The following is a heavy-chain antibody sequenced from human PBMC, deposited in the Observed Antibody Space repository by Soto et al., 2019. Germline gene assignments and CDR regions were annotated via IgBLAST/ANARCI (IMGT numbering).Heavy chain of an antibody. J-gene: IGHJ6*03. CDR2: IYYSGST. Sequence: QLQLQESGPGLVKPSETLSLTCTVSGGSISSSSYYWGWIRQPPGKGLEWIGSIYYSGSTYYNPSLKSRVTISVDTSKNQFSLKLSSVTAADTAVYYCARHGEGGNYMDVWGKGTTVTVSS. V-gene: IGHV4-39*01. D-gene: IGHD3-10*01. CDR1: GGSISSSSYY. CDR3: ARHGEGGNYMDV.